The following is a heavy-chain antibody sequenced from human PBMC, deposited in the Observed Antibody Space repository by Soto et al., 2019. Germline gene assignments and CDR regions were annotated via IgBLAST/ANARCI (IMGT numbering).Heavy chain of an antibody. D-gene: IGHD6-19*01. CDR3: ASWTYNSGWYLDS. CDR2: IKQDGSEK. CDR1: GFSFSGHW. J-gene: IGHJ4*02. V-gene: IGHV3-7*03. Sequence: EVQLVESGGGLVQPGGSLRLSCAASGFSFSGHWMGWVRQAPGKVLEWVANIKQDGSEKYYADSVKGRFTISRDNAKNSLYLQMDSLRAEDTAVYYCASWTYNSGWYLDSWGQGTLVTVSS.